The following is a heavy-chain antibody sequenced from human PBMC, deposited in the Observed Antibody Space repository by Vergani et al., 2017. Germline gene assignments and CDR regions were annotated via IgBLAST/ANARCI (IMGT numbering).Heavy chain of an antibody. J-gene: IGHJ4*02. Sequence: EVQLLESGGGLVQPGGSLRLSCAASGFTFSSYAMRWVRQAPGKGLEWVSAISGSGGSTYYADSVKGRFTISRDNSKNTLYLQMNSLRAEDTAVYYCASRKSGDGYNFDYWGQGTLVTVSS. D-gene: IGHD5-24*01. CDR1: GFTFSSYA. CDR2: ISGSGGST. V-gene: IGHV3-23*01. CDR3: ASRKSGDGYNFDY.